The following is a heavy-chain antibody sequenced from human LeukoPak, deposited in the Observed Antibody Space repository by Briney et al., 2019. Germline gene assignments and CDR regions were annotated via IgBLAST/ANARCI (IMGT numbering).Heavy chain of an antibody. Sequence: PGGSLRLSYAAPGFSFSRNDMHWVRQPTGKRLEWVSRIGSAGDTYNAGSVKGRFTISRGSANNSLYLHMNGLRAGDTAVYYCARSGVVTNSTDFTDYYCIDVWGKGTTVTVSS. D-gene: IGHD3-22*01. CDR3: ARSGVVTNSTDFTDYYCIDV. CDR1: GFSFSRND. V-gene: IGHV3-13*01. CDR2: IGSAGDT. J-gene: IGHJ6*03.